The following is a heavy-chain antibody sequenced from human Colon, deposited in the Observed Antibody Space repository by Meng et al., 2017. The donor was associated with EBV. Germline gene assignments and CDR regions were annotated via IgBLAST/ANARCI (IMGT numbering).Heavy chain of an antibody. V-gene: IGHV4-30-4*01. CDR2: IYYSGST. CDR1: GGSISIGDYY. J-gene: IGHJ2*01. CDR3: ARVGWRQWSFDL. D-gene: IGHD5-18*01. Sequence: QWQRQESGPGLVTPSQTLSLTVTVSGGSISIGDYYWSWIRQPPGKGLELIGHIYYSGSTSYNPSLKSRVTISVDTSNNQFSLKLSSVTAADTAVYYCARVGWRQWSFDLWGRGTLVTVSS.